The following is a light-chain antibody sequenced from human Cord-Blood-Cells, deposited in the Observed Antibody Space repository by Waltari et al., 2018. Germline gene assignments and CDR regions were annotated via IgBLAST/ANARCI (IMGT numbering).Light chain of an antibody. J-gene: IGKJ1*01. Sequence: DVVMTQSPLSLPVTLGQPASISCRSSQSLVHSDGNTYLNWFQQRPGQSPRRLIYKVSTRDSGVPDRVSGSGSGTDFTLKISRVEAEDVGVYYCMQGTHWPWTFGQGTKVEIK. CDR3: MQGTHWPWT. CDR2: KVS. V-gene: IGKV2-30*02. CDR1: QSLVHSDGNTY.